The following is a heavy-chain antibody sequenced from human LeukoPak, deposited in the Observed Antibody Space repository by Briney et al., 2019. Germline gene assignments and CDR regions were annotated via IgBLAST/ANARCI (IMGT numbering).Heavy chain of an antibody. CDR3: ARDMAYCSSTSCPLGY. CDR1: GFTFEDYG. D-gene: IGHD2-2*01. J-gene: IGHJ4*02. CDR2: ISWGGGST. V-gene: IGHV3-20*04. Sequence: PEGSLRLSCAASGFTFEDYGMSWVRQAPGEGLEWVSGISWGGGSTGSADSVKGRFTISRDIAKNSLYLQMNSLRAEDTALYYCARDMAYCSSTSCPLGYWGQGTLVTVSS.